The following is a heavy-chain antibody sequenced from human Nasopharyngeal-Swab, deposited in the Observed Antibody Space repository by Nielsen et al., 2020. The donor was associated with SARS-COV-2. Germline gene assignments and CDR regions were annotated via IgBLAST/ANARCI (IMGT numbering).Heavy chain of an antibody. CDR3: AKGQDYYDSSGYHR. V-gene: IGHV3-30*02. CDR1: GFTFSSYA. J-gene: IGHJ3*01. CDR2: IRYDGSNK. D-gene: IGHD3-22*01. Sequence: GGSLRLSCAASGFTFSSYAMSWVRQAPGKGLEWVAFIRYDGSNKYYADSVKGRFTISRDNSKNTLYLQMNSLRAEDTAVYYCAKGQDYYDSSGYHRWGQGTMVTVSS.